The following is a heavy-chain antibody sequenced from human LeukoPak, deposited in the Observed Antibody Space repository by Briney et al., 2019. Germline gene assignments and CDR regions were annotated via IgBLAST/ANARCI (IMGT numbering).Heavy chain of an antibody. Sequence: TGGSLRLSCAASGFTFSSYSMNWVRQAPGKGLEWVSSISSSSSYIYYADSVKGRFTISRDNSKNTLYLQMNSLRAEDTAVYYCARLRYFDWPNEPGMDVWGQGTTVTVSS. V-gene: IGHV3-21*01. CDR3: ARLRYFDWPNEPGMDV. D-gene: IGHD3-9*01. CDR2: ISSSSSYI. J-gene: IGHJ6*02. CDR1: GFTFSSYS.